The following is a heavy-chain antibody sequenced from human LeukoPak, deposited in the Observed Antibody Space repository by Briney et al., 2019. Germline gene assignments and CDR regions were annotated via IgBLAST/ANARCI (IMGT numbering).Heavy chain of an antibody. CDR1: GYTFTGYY. CDR2: INPNSGGT. V-gene: IGHV1-2*02. D-gene: IGHD3-10*01. CDR3: ARGLGRYYYGSGSYGDV. Sequence: ASVKVSCKASGYTFTGYYMHWVRQAPGQGLEWMGWINPNSGGTNYAQKLQGRVTMTRDTSISTAYMELSRLRSDDTAVYYCARGLGRYYYGSGSYGDVWGKGTTVTVSS. J-gene: IGHJ6*04.